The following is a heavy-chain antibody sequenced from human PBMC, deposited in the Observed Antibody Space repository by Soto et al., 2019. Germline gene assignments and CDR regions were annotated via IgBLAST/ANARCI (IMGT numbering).Heavy chain of an antibody. V-gene: IGHV3-23*01. J-gene: IGHJ4*02. CDR2: ISGSGGST. CDR3: AKDQGSSWYEIVY. CDR1: GFTFSNYA. D-gene: IGHD6-13*01. Sequence: EVQLLESGGGLVQPGGSLRLSCAASGFTFSNYAVTWVRQAPGKGLEWVSTISGSGGSTYYADSVKGRFTISRDNSKNRLYLQMNSLRAEDTAVYYCAKDQGSSWYEIVYWGQGTLVTVSS.